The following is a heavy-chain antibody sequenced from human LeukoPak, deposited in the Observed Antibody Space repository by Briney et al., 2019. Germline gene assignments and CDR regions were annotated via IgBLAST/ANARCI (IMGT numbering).Heavy chain of an antibody. Sequence: GGSLRLSCAASGLTFSNFAMTWVPQTPGKGLEWVSALSASGGGTFYAPSVKGRFTISRDNSKNTVSLQMNSLRAEDTALYYCATVLHTSMTTWAAFDTWGQGTMVTVSS. D-gene: IGHD5-18*01. CDR2: LSASGGGT. CDR1: GLTFSNFA. CDR3: ATVLHTSMTTWAAFDT. J-gene: IGHJ3*02. V-gene: IGHV3-23*01.